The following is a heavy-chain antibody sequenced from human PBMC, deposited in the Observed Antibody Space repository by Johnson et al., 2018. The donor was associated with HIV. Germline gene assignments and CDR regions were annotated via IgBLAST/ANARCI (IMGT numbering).Heavy chain of an antibody. Sequence: VLLVESGGGVVRPGGSLRLSCAASGLTFDDYGMSWVRQAPGKGLEWVSVIYSGGSTYYADSVKGRFTISRDNSKNTLYLQMNSLKTEDTAVYYCARGDCSSTSCPRNAFDIWGQGTMVTVSS. CDR3: ARGDCSSTSCPRNAFDI. V-gene: IGHV3-23*03. CDR2: IYSGGST. D-gene: IGHD2-2*01. J-gene: IGHJ3*02. CDR1: GLTFDDYG.